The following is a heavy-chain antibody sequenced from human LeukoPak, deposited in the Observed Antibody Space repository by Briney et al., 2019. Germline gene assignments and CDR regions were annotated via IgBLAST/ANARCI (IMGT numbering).Heavy chain of an antibody. Sequence: SETLSLTCAVYGVSISSYYWSWIRQPPGKGLEWIGYIYYSGSTNYNPSLKSRVTISLDTSKNQFSLKLSSVTAADTAVYYCARHDGSSWYYAFDVWGQGTMVTVSS. CDR3: ARHDGSSWYYAFDV. CDR1: GVSISSYY. J-gene: IGHJ3*01. CDR2: IYYSGST. V-gene: IGHV4-59*08. D-gene: IGHD6-13*01.